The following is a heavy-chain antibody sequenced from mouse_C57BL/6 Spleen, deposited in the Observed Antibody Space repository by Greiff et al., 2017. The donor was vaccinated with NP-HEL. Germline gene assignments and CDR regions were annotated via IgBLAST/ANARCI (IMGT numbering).Heavy chain of an antibody. CDR3: ARQWDGGWYFDV. Sequence: QVHVKQSGAELAKPGASVKLSCKASGYTFTSYWMHWVKQRPGQGLEWIGYINPSSGYTKYNQKFKDKATLTADKYSSTAYMQLSSLTYEDSAVYYCARQWDGGWYFDVWGTGTTVTVSS. D-gene: IGHD4-1*01. V-gene: IGHV1-7*01. J-gene: IGHJ1*03. CDR2: INPSSGYT. CDR1: GYTFTSYW.